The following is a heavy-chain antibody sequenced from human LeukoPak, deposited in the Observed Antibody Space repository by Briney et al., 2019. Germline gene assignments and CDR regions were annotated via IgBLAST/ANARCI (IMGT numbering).Heavy chain of an antibody. V-gene: IGHV3-21*05. CDR2: ISSTSGDI. CDR3: AELGITMIGGV. J-gene: IGHJ6*04. CDR1: GFTFSHYS. D-gene: IGHD3-10*02. Sequence: GGSLRLSCAASGFTFSHYSIIWVRQTPGKGLEWISYISSTSGDIYYADSVKGRFTISRDNAKNSLYLQMNSLRAEDTAVYYCAELGITMIGGVWGKGTTVTISS.